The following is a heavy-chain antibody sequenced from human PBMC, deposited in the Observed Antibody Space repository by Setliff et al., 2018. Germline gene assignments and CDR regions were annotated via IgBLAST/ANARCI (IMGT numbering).Heavy chain of an antibody. CDR1: GGSISGYY. Sequence: PSETLSLTCTVSGGSISGYYWGWIRQPPGKGLEWIGSIHYSGSTYYNASVESRVTISIDTSRNQFSLELRSVTVADTATYYCVRPGGTTVVARHFDYWGSGILVTVSS. CDR2: IHYSGST. V-gene: IGHV4-39*01. J-gene: IGHJ4*01. D-gene: IGHD2-15*01. CDR3: VRPGGTTVVARHFDY.